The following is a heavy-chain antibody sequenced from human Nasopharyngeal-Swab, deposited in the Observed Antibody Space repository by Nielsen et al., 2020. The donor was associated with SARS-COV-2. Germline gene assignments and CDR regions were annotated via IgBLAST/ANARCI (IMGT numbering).Heavy chain of an antibody. CDR3: ARVDYYGSGRLYFDY. J-gene: IGHJ4*02. CDR2: ISSSSSYT. D-gene: IGHD3-10*01. V-gene: IGHV3-21*05. CDR1: EFTFSSYW. Sequence: GESLKISCAASEFTFSSYWMSWVRQAPGKGLEWLSYISSSSSYTNYADSVKGRFTISRDNAKNSLYLQMNSLRAEDTAVYYCARVDYYGSGRLYFDYWGQGTLVTVSS.